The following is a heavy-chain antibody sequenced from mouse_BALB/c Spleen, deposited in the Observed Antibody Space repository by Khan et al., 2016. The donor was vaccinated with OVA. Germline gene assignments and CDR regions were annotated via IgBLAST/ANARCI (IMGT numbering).Heavy chain of an antibody. V-gene: IGHV1S132*01. J-gene: IGHJ3*01. CDR2: IFPGTGNT. CDR1: GYTFTSYG. Sequence: QVQLQQPGAELVKPGASVKLSCKTSGYTFTSYGIQWVKQRPGQGPAGIGQIFPGTGNTYYNENFKGKATLTLDTSSTTAYMPFSSLTYEEYTVSVCARGYLGNYEVDYWGQVTLVTVAA. D-gene: IGHD2-1*01. CDR3: ARGYLGNYEVDY.